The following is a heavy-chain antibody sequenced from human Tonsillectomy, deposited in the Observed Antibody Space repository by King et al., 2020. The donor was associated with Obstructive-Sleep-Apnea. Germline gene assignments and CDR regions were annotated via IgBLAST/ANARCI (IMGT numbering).Heavy chain of an antibody. J-gene: IGHJ3*01. D-gene: IGHD3-3*01. CDR2: IIDSGTFK. CDR3: AREGSRFRDALDF. V-gene: IGHV3-21*01. Sequence: VQLVESGGGLVKPGGSLRLSCAASGFTFSSYSMNWVRQALGKGLEWVSSIIDSGTFKFYSDSLKGRFTISRDNAENSLYLQMNSLRDEETAVYFCAREGSRFRDALDFWGQGTLVTVSS. CDR1: GFTFSSYS.